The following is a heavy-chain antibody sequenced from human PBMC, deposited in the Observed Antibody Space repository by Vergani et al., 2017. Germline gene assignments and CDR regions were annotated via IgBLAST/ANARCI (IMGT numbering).Heavy chain of an antibody. CDR3: ARENTSSWYGKDYYYYGMDV. J-gene: IGHJ6*02. CDR1: GGSIRSGSYY. D-gene: IGHD6-13*01. Sequence: QVQLQESGPGLVKPSQTLSLTCTVSGGSIRSGSYYWSWIRQPAGKGLEWIGRIYTSGSTHYNPSLKSRVTISVDTSKNQFSLKLSSVTAADTALYYCARENTSSWYGKDYYYYGMDVWDQGTTVTVSS. V-gene: IGHV4-61*02. CDR2: IYTSGST.